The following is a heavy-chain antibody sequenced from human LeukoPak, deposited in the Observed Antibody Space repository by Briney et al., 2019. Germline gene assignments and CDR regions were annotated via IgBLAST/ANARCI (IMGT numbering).Heavy chain of an antibody. V-gene: IGHV3-33*06. CDR1: GFTFSSYG. CDR2: IWYDGSNK. Sequence: PGRSLRLSCAASGFTFSSYGMHWVRQAPGKGLEWVAVIWYDGSNKYYADSVKGRFTISRDNSKNTLYLQMTSLRAEDTAVYYCAKDTYGSGNWFDPWGQGTLVTVSS. CDR3: AKDTYGSGNWFDP. J-gene: IGHJ5*02. D-gene: IGHD3-10*01.